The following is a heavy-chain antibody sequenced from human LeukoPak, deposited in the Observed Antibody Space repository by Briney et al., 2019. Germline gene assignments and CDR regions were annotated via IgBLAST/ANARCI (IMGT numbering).Heavy chain of an antibody. Sequence: ASVKVSCKAPGYTFTGYYMHWVRQAPGQGLEWMGWINPNSGGTNYAQKFQGRATMTRDTSISTAYMELSRLRSDDTAVYYCASLGNPYSSGWTIDYWGQGTLVTVSS. CDR3: ASLGNPYSSGWTIDY. J-gene: IGHJ4*02. V-gene: IGHV1-2*02. CDR2: INPNSGGT. D-gene: IGHD6-19*01. CDR1: GYTFTGYY.